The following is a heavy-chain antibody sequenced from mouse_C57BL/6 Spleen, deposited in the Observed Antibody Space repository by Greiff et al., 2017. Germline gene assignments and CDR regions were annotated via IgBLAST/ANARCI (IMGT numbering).Heavy chain of an antibody. J-gene: IGHJ4*01. D-gene: IGHD1-1*01. CDR3: ARDGSSPWAMDY. V-gene: IGHV5-4*01. CDR2: ISDGGSYT. Sequence: DVQLVESGGGLVKPGGSLKLSCAASGFTFSSYAMSWVRQTPEKRLEWVATISDGGSYTYYPDNVKGRFTISRDNAKNNLYLQMSHLKSEDTAMYYCARDGSSPWAMDYWGQGTSVTVSS. CDR1: GFTFSSYA.